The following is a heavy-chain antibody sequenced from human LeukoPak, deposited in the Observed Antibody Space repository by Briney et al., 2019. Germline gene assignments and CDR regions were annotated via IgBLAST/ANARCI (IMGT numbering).Heavy chain of an antibody. CDR2: MNPNSGNT. CDR3: ARRQEGYDSSGYQKPRAEYFQH. Sequence: ASVKVSCKAPGYTFASYDINWVRQATGQGLEWMGWMNPNSGNTGYAQKFQGRVTMTRNTSTSTAYMELSSLRSEDTAVYYCARRQEGYDSSGYQKPRAEYFQHWGQGTLVTVSS. V-gene: IGHV1-8*01. D-gene: IGHD3-22*01. J-gene: IGHJ1*01. CDR1: GYTFASYD.